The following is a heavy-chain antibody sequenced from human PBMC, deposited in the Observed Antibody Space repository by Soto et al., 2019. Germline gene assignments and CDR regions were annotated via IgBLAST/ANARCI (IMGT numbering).Heavy chain of an antibody. CDR2: ISAYNGNT. CDR1: GYTFTSYG. CDR3: ARVRSEGGISYCWSGYYPCFDY. D-gene: IGHD3-3*01. Sequence: QVQLVQSGAEVKKPGASVKVSCKASGYTFTSYGISWVRQAPGQGLEWMGWISAYNGNTNYAQKLQGRVTMTTDTSTSTAYMELRSLRSDDTAVYYCARVRSEGGISYCWSGYYPCFDYWGQGTLVTVSS. J-gene: IGHJ4*02. V-gene: IGHV1-18*01.